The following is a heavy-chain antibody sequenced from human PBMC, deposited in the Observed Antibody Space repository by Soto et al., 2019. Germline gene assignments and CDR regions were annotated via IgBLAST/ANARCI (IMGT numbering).Heavy chain of an antibody. V-gene: IGHV3-33*03. J-gene: IGHJ4*02. CDR1: GFAFSSYR. CDR2: TGFDGSKT. CDR3: ATDPFYVDSSDFPAIDS. Sequence: GSLRLSCAASGFAFSSYRFPWVRQAPGKGLEWGADTGFDGSKTSDGDSVKGRCTSSRDNSKNTVNLEMSRLRAEDTAVYYCATDPFYVDSSDFPAIDSWAQGT. D-gene: IGHD6-19*01.